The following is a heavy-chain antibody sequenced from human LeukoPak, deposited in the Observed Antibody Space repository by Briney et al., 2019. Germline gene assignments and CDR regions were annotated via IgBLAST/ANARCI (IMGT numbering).Heavy chain of an antibody. CDR3: ARDLANSCSGGSCYSLEEVAFDI. CDR2: ISYDGSNK. V-gene: IGHV3-30-3*01. CDR1: GFTFSSYA. Sequence: GGSLTLSCAASGFTFSSYAMHWVRQAPGKGLEWVAVISYDGSNKYYADSVKGRFTISRDNSKNTLYLQMNSLRAEDTAVYYCARDLANSCSGGSCYSLEEVAFDIWGQGTMVTVSS. D-gene: IGHD2-15*01. J-gene: IGHJ3*02.